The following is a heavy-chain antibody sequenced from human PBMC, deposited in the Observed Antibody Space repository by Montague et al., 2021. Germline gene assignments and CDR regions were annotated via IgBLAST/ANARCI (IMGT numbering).Heavy chain of an antibody. CDR1: GDSLISVGYS. CDR2: MYYSGST. Sequence: TLSLTCTVSGDSLISVGYSWTWIRQHPGKGLEWIGYMYYSGSTYYNPSLKSRVTISGDTSQNHFSLRLTSVTAADTAVYYCARGRLATGDFDYWGQGTLVTVSS. J-gene: IGHJ4*02. D-gene: IGHD6-13*01. V-gene: IGHV4-31*03. CDR3: ARGRLATGDFDY.